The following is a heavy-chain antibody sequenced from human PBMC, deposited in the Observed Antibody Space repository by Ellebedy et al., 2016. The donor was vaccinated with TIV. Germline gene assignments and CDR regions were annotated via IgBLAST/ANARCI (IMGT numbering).Heavy chain of an antibody. Sequence: MPSETLSLTCTVSGDSVNSYSWSWIRQSAGKGLDWIGRIYRSDNTNYNPSLRRRVTMSVDTSKNQVSLTLDSVTAADTAVYYCARDGYQIFAVDRAGNWFDPWGQGTLVIVSS. CDR2: IYRSDNT. CDR3: ARDGYQIFAVDRAGNWFDP. D-gene: IGHD2-2*03. V-gene: IGHV4-4*07. J-gene: IGHJ5*02. CDR1: GDSVNSYS.